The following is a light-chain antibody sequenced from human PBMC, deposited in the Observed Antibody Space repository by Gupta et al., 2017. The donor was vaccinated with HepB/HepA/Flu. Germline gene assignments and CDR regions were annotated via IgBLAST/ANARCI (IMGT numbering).Light chain of an antibody. V-gene: IGLV2-14*03. Sequence: QSALTQPASVSGSPGPSITSSCTGTSSDVGAYNYVSWYQQHPDKAPKVIIFDVSNRPSGVSNRFSGSKSGNTASLTISGLQAEDEADYYCNSYTSSSTVIFGGGTKLTVL. J-gene: IGLJ2*01. CDR2: DVS. CDR3: NSYTSSSTVI. CDR1: SSDVGAYNY.